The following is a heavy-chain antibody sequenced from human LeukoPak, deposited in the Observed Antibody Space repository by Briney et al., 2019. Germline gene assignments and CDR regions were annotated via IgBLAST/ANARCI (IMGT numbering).Heavy chain of an antibody. Sequence: GGSLRLSCAASGFTFSGSAMHWVRQASGKGLEWVGRIRSKANSYATAYAASVKGRFTISRDDSKNTAYLQMNSLKTEDTAVYYCTRQEDDYSPKADYWGQGTLVTVSS. CDR2: IRSKANSYAT. CDR1: GFTFSGSA. J-gene: IGHJ4*02. V-gene: IGHV3-73*01. CDR3: TRQEDDYSPKADY. D-gene: IGHD4-11*01.